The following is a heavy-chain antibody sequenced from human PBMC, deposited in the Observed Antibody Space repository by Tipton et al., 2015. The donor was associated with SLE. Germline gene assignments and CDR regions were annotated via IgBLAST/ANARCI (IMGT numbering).Heavy chain of an antibody. D-gene: IGHD3-3*01. CDR2: ISYDGDNK. J-gene: IGHJ4*02. V-gene: IGHV3-30-3*01. Sequence: SLRLSCAASGFTLSTHSMHWVRQAPGKGLEWVAVISYDGDNKYYADSVKGRFTISRDNSQNTLYLQMNSLTAEDTAVYYCARDLSPDYDYWSDYYTGPFDNWGQGTLVTVSS. CDR1: GFTLSTHS. CDR3: ARDLSPDYDYWSDYYTGPFDN.